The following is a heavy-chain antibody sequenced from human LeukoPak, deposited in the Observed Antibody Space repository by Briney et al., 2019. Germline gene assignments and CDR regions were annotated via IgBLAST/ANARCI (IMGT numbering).Heavy chain of an antibody. J-gene: IGHJ3*02. CDR3: AKVDSSSWYLGAFDI. D-gene: IGHD6-13*01. CDR2: ISGSGGST. Sequence: GGSLRLSCAASGFTFSIYAMSWVRQAPGKGLEWVSAISGSGGSTYYADSVKGRFTISRDNSKNTLYLQMNSLRAEDTAVYYCAKVDSSSWYLGAFDIWGQGTMVTVSS. V-gene: IGHV3-23*01. CDR1: GFTFSIYA.